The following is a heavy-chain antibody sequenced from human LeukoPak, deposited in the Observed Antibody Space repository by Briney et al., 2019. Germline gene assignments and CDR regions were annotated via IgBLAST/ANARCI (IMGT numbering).Heavy chain of an antibody. CDR3: ARKGLLWFGLFDY. J-gene: IGHJ4*02. D-gene: IGHD3-10*01. V-gene: IGHV1-3*01. CDR1: GYTFTSYA. Sequence: ASVKVSCKASGYTFTSYAMHWVRQAPGQRLEWMGWINAGNGNTNYSQKFQGRVTITRDTSASTAYMELSSLRSEDTAVYYCARKGLLWFGLFDYWGQGTLVTVSS. CDR2: INAGNGNT.